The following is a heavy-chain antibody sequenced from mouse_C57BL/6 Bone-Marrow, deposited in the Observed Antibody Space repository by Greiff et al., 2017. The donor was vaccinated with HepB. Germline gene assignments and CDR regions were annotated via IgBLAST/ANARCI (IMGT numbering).Heavy chain of an antibody. V-gene: IGHV1-22*01. Sequence: EVQLQESGPELVKPGASVKMSCKASGYTFTDYNMHWVKQSHGKSLEWIGYINPNNGGTSYNQKFKGQATVTVNKSSSTAYMELGSLTSEDSAVYYCARWLLRTLYYFDYWGQGTTLTVSS. CDR3: ARWLLRTLYYFDY. D-gene: IGHD2-3*01. CDR2: INPNNGGT. J-gene: IGHJ2*01. CDR1: GYTFTDYN.